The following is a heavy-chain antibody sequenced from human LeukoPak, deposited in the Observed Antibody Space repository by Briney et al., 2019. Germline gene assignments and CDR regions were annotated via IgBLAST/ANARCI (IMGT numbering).Heavy chain of an antibody. J-gene: IGHJ4*02. CDR3: ARERGAGYGSGNYPSDY. Sequence: SETLSLTCAVSGGSFSGYYWSWIRQPPGKGLEWIGEINHSGSTNYNPSLKSRVTISVDTSKNQFSLKLSSVTAADTAVYYCARERGAGYGSGNYPSDYWGQGTLVTVS. CDR2: INHSGST. V-gene: IGHV4-34*01. D-gene: IGHD3-10*01. CDR1: GGSFSGYY.